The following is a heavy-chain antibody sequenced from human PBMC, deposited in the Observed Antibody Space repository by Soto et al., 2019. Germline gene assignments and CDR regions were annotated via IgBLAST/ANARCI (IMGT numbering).Heavy chain of an antibody. D-gene: IGHD3-9*01. CDR3: ARDRLRYFDWLPHNWFDP. CDR1: GFTFSSYS. V-gene: IGHV3-21*01. J-gene: IGHJ5*02. Sequence: GGSLRLSCAASGFTFSSYSMNWVRQAPGRGLEWVSSISSSSSYIYYADSVKGRFTISRDNAKNSLYLQMNSLRAEDTAVYYCARDRLRYFDWLPHNWFDPWGQGTLVTVSS. CDR2: ISSSSSYI.